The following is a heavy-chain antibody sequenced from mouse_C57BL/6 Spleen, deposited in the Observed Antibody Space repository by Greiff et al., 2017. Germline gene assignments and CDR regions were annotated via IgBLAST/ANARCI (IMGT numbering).Heavy chain of an antibody. J-gene: IGHJ2*01. D-gene: IGHD2-4*01. CDR3: AREGYYDSHYFDD. CDR1: GFTFSDYG. Sequence: EVKVVESGGGLVKPGGSLKLSCAASGFTFSDYGMHWVRQAPEKGLEWVAYISSGSSTIYYADTVKGRFTISRDNAKNTLFLQMTSLRSEDTAMYYCAREGYYDSHYFDDWGQGTTLTVSS. V-gene: IGHV5-17*01. CDR2: ISSGSSTI.